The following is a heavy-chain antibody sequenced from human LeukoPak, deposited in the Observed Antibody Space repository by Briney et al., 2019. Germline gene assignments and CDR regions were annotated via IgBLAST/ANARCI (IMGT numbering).Heavy chain of an antibody. CDR1: GYNFNSYW. CDR3: ARHQIVGATRSPFDY. V-gene: IGHV5-51*01. CDR2: IYPGDSDT. Sequence: PGESLRISCKGSGYNFNSYWIGWVRQMPGRGVEWMGIIYPGDSDTRYSPSFQGQVTISADKSISTAYLQWSSLKASDTAIYYCARHQIVGATRSPFDYWGQGTLVTVSS. D-gene: IGHD1-26*01. J-gene: IGHJ4*02.